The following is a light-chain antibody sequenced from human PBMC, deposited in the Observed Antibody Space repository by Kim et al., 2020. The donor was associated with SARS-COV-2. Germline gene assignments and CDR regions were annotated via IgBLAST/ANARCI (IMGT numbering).Light chain of an antibody. CDR2: DAS. Sequence: EIVLTQSPATLSLSPGERATLSCRASQSVSSSYLSWYQQKPGQAPRLLIYDASTRATGIPARFSGSGSGTDFTLTISSLQPEDFAVYYCQQDYNLPYTFGQGTKLEI. CDR3: QQDYNLPYT. V-gene: IGKV3D-7*01. J-gene: IGKJ2*01. CDR1: QSVSSSY.